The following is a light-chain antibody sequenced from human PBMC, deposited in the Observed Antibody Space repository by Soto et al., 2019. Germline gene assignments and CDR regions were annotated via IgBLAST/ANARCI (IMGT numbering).Light chain of an antibody. V-gene: IGKV1-5*01. CDR1: QSISTW. CDR2: DAY. Sequence: DIHLTQSPSTLSASVGERVTITCRASQSISTWMYWYQQKSGKAPNLLIYDAYTLQSGVPSRFSGSGAGTEFSLNISSLQPEDFATYYCQQYESSSWTFGQGTKVEIK. J-gene: IGKJ1*01. CDR3: QQYESSSWT.